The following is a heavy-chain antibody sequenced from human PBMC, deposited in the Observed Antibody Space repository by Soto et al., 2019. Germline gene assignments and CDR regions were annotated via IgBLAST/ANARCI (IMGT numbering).Heavy chain of an antibody. CDR2: IIPMFGTA. V-gene: IGHV1-69*12. CDR3: ASGIQLWLRRINSGYSG. D-gene: IGHD5-18*01. CDR1: GGTFSTYA. J-gene: IGHJ4*02. Sequence: QVQLVQSGAEVKKPESSVKVSCKAPGGTFSTYAISWVRQASGQGLEWMGGIIPMFGTANYAQRFKDRVTITADESTNTVYMELSSLRSEDTAVYFCASGIQLWLRRINSGYSGWGQGTLVTVSS.